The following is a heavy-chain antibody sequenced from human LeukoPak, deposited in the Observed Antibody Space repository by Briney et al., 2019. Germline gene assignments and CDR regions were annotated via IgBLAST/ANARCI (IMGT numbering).Heavy chain of an antibody. J-gene: IGHJ4*02. CDR3: ARTRYSGYDGVDFDY. CDR2: IYTSGST. D-gene: IGHD5-12*01. Sequence: SETLSLTCSLSGGSISSGSYYWSWIRQPAGKGLEWIGRIYTSGSTNYNPSVKSRVTLSVDTSKNQFSLKLSSVTAADTAVYYCARTRYSGYDGVDFDYWGQRTLVTVSS. CDR1: GGSISSGSYY. V-gene: IGHV4-61*02.